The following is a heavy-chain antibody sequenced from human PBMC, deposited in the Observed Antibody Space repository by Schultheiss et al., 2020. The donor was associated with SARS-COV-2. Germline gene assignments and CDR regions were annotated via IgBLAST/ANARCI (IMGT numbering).Heavy chain of an antibody. CDR1: GGSFSGYY. Sequence: SQTLSLTCAVYGGSFSGYYWSWIRQPPGKGLEWIGEINHSGSTNYNPSLKSRVTISVDTSKNQFSLKLSSVTAADTAVYYCARVRYSSSSSCFDYWGQGTLVTVSS. V-gene: IGHV4-34*01. CDR2: INHSGST. D-gene: IGHD6-6*01. J-gene: IGHJ4*02. CDR3: ARVRYSSSSSCFDY.